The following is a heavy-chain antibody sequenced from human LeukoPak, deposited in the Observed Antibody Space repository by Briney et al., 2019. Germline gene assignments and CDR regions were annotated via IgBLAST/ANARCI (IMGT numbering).Heavy chain of an antibody. CDR3: ARDLYSSRTNYAFVI. Sequence: SETLYLTCIVSGGSISSSSYFWGWIRQPPGKGLEWIGSISYSGSTYYNPSLKSRVTISVGKSENQFSLKLSSVTAADTAVYYCARDLYSSRTNYAFVIWGLGTMVTVSS. J-gene: IGHJ3*02. V-gene: IGHV4-39*07. CDR2: ISYSGST. CDR1: GGSISSSSYF. D-gene: IGHD6-13*01.